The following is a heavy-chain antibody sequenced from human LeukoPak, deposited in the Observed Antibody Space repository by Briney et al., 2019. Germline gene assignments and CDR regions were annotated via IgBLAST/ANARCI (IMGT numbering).Heavy chain of an antibody. CDR3: ARRGGSSSRRSPIDY. J-gene: IGHJ4*02. D-gene: IGHD6-6*01. CDR1: GFTFSDYW. CDR2: IKQDGSEK. V-gene: IGHV3-7*01. Sequence: SGGSLRLSCAASGFTFSDYWKTWVRQAPGKGPEWVANIKQDGSEKYYVDSVRGRFTISRDNAKNSLFLQMNSLRVEDTAVYYCARRGGSSSRRSPIDYWGQGTLVTVSS.